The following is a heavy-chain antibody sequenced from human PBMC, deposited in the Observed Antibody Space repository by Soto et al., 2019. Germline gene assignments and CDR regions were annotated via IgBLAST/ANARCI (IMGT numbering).Heavy chain of an antibody. CDR2: IYWDDDK. CDR1: AFSLSTGGVG. Sequence: QITLKESGPTLVKPTQTLTLTCTFSAFSLSTGGVGVCWIRQPPGKALEWLALIYWDDDKRDSPTLRSRLTITKETSKNQLVLTMTNMDPVDTATYYCIQSRCGGDCLQSYASYYYYGMDFW. J-gene: IGHJ6*01. CDR3: IQSRCGGDCLQSYASYYYYGMDF. V-gene: IGHV2-5*02. D-gene: IGHD2-21*02.